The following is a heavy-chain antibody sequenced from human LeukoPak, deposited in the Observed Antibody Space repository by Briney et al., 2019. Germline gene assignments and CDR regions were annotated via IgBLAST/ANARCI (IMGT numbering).Heavy chain of an antibody. CDR1: GGSISSSRYY. D-gene: IGHD7-27*01. Sequence: SETLSLTCTVSGGSISSSRYYWGWIRQPPGKGLEWIGSLYYSGSTYYNPSLKSRVTISVDTSKNQFSLKLSSVTAADTAVYYCARHESSHWGPDDYWGQGTLVTVSS. CDR2: LYYSGST. J-gene: IGHJ4*02. V-gene: IGHV4-39*01. CDR3: ARHESSHWGPDDY.